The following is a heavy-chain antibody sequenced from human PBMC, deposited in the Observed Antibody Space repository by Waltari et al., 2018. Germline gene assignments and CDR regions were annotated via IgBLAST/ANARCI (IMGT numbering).Heavy chain of an antibody. V-gene: IGHV4-34*01. J-gene: IGHJ4*02. CDR3: ARECMYGGNHGHVDD. CDR1: GGSFSGYY. CDR2: IKHSGST. D-gene: IGHD2-15*01. Sequence: QVQLQQWGAGLLKPSETLSLTCAVYGGSFSGYYWSWIRQPPGKGLEWIGEIKHSGSTNSNPSLKSRFTISVETSKNQFSLKLGCGTAADTAVYYCARECMYGGNHGHVDDWGQGTLGTVSS.